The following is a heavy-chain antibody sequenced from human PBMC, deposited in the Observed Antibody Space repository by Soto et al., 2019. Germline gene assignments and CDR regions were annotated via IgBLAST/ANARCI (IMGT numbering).Heavy chain of an antibody. Sequence: EVQLVESGGGLVKPGVSLRLSCAASGFTFSNAWMSWVRQAPGKGLEWVVRIKSKTDGGTTDYAAPVKGRFTISRDDSKNTLYLQMNSLKTEDTAVYYCTWELLPDDFDIWGQGTMVTVSS. CDR3: TWELLPDDFDI. CDR1: GFTFSNAW. J-gene: IGHJ3*02. CDR2: IKSKTDGGTT. V-gene: IGHV3-15*01. D-gene: IGHD1-26*01.